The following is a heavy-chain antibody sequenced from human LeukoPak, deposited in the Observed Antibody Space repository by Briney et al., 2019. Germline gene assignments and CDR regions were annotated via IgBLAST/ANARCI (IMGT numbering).Heavy chain of an antibody. D-gene: IGHD3-22*01. CDR2: IKQDGSEK. CDR1: GFTFSSYW. Sequence: GGSLRPSCAASGFTFSSYWMSWVRQAPGKGLEWVANIKQDGSEKYYVDSVKGRFTISRDNAKNSLYLQMNSLRAEDTAVYYCARDGDSSGYYHNWFDPWGQGTLVTVSS. J-gene: IGHJ5*02. V-gene: IGHV3-7*03. CDR3: ARDGDSSGYYHNWFDP.